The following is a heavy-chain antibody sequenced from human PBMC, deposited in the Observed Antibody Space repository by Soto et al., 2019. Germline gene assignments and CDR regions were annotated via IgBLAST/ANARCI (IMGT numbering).Heavy chain of an antibody. CDR2: IIPILGIA. J-gene: IGHJ4*02. V-gene: IGHV1-69*02. Sequence: QVQLVQSGAEVKKPGSSVKVSCKASGGTFSRYTISWVRQAPGQGLEWMGRIIPILGIANYAQKFQGRVTSTADKSTSTAYMELSSLRSEDTAVYYCAISHGYENWGQGTLVTVSS. CDR3: AISHGYEN. D-gene: IGHD1-1*01. CDR1: GGTFSRYT.